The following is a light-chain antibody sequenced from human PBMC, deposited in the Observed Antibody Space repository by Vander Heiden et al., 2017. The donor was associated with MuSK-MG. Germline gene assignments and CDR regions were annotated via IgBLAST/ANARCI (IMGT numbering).Light chain of an antibody. CDR1: QSISSY. CDR2: AAS. CDR3: QQSYSTPNT. J-gene: IGKJ2*01. V-gene: IGKV1-39*01. Sequence: DIQMTQSPSSLSASLGDRVTITCRASQSISSYLNWYQQKPGKAPKLLIYAASSLQSGVPSRFSGSGSGTDFTLTISSLQPADFATYYCQQSYSTPNTFGQGTKLEIK.